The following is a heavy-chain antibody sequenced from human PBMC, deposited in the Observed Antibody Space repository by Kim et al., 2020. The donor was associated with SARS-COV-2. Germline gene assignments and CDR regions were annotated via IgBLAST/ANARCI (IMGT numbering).Heavy chain of an antibody. V-gene: IGHV5-51*01. D-gene: IGHD1-1*01. CDR3: TRQPNIGTIGY. CDR2: INPADSDT. Sequence: GESLKISCEGSGYSFSKYWIGWVRQMPGKGLEWMGIINPADSDTRYSPSFQGQVTISADRSITTAYMQWSGLKASDTAMYYCTRQPNIGTIGYWGQGTLVTVSS. CDR1: GYSFSKYW. J-gene: IGHJ4*02.